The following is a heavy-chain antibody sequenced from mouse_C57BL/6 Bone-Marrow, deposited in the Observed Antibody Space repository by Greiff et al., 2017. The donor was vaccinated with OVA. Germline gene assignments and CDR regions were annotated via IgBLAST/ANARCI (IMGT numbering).Heavy chain of an antibody. CDR2: IYPGSGNT. CDR1: GYSFTSYY. Sequence: VKLQQSGPELVKPGASVKISCKASGYSFTSYYIHWVKQRPGQGLEWIGWIYPGSGNTKYNEKFKGKATLTADTSSSPAYMQLSSLTSEDSAIYYCARGGTLYYFDYWGQGTTLTVSS. CDR3: ARGGTLYYFDY. J-gene: IGHJ2*01. D-gene: IGHD3-3*01. V-gene: IGHV1-66*01.